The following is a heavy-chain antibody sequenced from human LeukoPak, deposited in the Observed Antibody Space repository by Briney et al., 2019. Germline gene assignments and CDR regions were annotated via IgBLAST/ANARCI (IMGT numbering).Heavy chain of an antibody. CDR1: GYTFSGYY. V-gene: IGHV1-2*02. CDR2: INHNRGDR. CDR3: ARAVAEVVNWFDP. J-gene: IGHJ5*02. D-gene: IGHD6-13*01. Sequence: SVKVSCKASGYTFSGYYMHWVRQAPGQGLEWMGWINHNRGDRNNAQKFQGRVTMTSDTSISTAYMELSRLRSDDTAVYYCARAVAEVVNWFDPWGQGTLVTV.